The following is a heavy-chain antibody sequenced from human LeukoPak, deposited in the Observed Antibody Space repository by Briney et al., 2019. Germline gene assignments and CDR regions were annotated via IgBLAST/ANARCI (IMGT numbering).Heavy chain of an antibody. V-gene: IGHV3-48*04. J-gene: IGHJ4*02. CDR1: GFTFSSYA. D-gene: IGHD6-19*01. CDR3: ARMISSGWYYYFDY. Sequence: GGSLRLSCAASGFTFSSYAMSWVRQAPGKGLEWVSYISSSGSTIYYADSVKGRFTISRDNAKNSLYLQMNSLRAEDTAVYYCARMISSGWYYYFDYWGQGTLVTVSS. CDR2: ISSSGSTI.